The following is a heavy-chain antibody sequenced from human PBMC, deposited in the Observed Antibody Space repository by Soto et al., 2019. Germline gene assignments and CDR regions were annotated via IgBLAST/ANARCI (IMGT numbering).Heavy chain of an antibody. CDR3: ARVSRDNCGGDCLDY. Sequence: VGSLRLSCAASGFTFSSYDMHWVRQATGKGLEWVSAIGTAGDTYYPGSVKGRFTISRENAKNSLYLQMNSLRAGDTAVYYCARVSRDNCGGDCLDYWAREPWSPSPQ. D-gene: IGHD2-21*01. CDR1: GFTFSSYD. CDR2: IGTAGDT. V-gene: IGHV3-13*01. J-gene: IGHJ4*02.